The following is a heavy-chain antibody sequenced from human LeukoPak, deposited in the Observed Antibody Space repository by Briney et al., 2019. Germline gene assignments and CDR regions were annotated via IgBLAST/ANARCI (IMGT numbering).Heavy chain of an antibody. CDR2: IFHNGGST. V-gene: IGHV4-39*01. CDR3: ASAPRQGSIGGLDY. CDR1: GGSISSNSYY. D-gene: IGHD3-16*01. Sequence: PSETLSLTCAVSGGSISSNSYYWGWIRQPPGKGLEWIGSIFHNGGSTYYNPSLKSRVTISGDTSKNQFSLKLSSVTAADTALYYCASAPRQGSIGGLDYWGQGTLVTVSS. J-gene: IGHJ4*02.